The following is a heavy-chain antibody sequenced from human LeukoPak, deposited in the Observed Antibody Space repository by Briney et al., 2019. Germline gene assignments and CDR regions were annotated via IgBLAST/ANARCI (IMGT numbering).Heavy chain of an antibody. V-gene: IGHV3-49*03. J-gene: IGHJ4*02. Sequence: PGGSLRLSCTTSGFTFDDYAMSWFRQAPGKGLEWVAFIRSKPYGGTTEYAASVKGRFTISRDNSKSIAYLQMNSLKTEDTAVYFCTRDLRGSSGFYYGFADFWGQGTLVTVSS. CDR1: GFTFDDYA. D-gene: IGHD3-22*01. CDR2: IRSKPYGGTT. CDR3: TRDLRGSSGFYYGFADF.